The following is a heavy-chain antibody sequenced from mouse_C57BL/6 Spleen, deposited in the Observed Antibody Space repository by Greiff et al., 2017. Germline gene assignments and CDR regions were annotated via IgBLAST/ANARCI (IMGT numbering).Heavy chain of an antibody. D-gene: IGHD1-1*01. CDR1: GYTFTGYW. CDR3: ARIYGSRDY. Sequence: VQLQESGAELMKPGASVKLSCKATGYTFTGYWIEWVKQRPGHGLEWIGEILPGSGSTNYNAKFKGKATFTADTSSNTAYMQLSSLTTEDSASYYCARIYGSRDYWGQGTTLTVSS. J-gene: IGHJ2*01. CDR2: ILPGSGST. V-gene: IGHV1-9*01.